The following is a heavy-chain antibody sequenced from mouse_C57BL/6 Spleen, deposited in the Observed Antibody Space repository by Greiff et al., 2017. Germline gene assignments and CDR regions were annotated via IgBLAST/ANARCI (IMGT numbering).Heavy chain of an antibody. CDR3: ARRGGSGYYAMDY. Sequence: QVQLKESGAELVRPGSSVKLSCKASGYTFTSYWMDWVKQRPGQGLEWIGNIYPSDSETHYNQKFKDKATLTVDKSSSTAYMQLSSLTSEDSAVYYCARRGGSGYYAMDYWGQGTSVTVSS. CDR1: GYTFTSYW. CDR2: IYPSDSET. J-gene: IGHJ4*01. V-gene: IGHV1-61*01. D-gene: IGHD3-2*02.